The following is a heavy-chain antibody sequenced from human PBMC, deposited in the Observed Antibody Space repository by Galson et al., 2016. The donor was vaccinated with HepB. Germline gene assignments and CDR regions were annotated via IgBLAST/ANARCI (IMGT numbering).Heavy chain of an antibody. J-gene: IGHJ6*02. CDR1: GFTLSNYW. Sequence: SLRLSCAVSGFTLSNYWRQWVRQGPGQGLVWVSRVNGDGSSTTYADSVKGRFTISRDNAQSTLYLQMNSLRAEDTAVYYCARGNAMDVGGQGTTVTVSS. V-gene: IGHV3-74*01. CDR2: VNGDGSST. CDR3: ARGNAMDV.